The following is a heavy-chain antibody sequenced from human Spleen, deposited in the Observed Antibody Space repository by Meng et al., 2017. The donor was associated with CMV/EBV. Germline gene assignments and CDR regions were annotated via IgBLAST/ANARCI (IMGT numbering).Heavy chain of an antibody. CDR1: GFTFSDYY. J-gene: IGHJ6*02. D-gene: IGHD3-16*01. V-gene: IGHV3-11*04. CDR3: AKDRGTFGTRGNHGMDV. CDR2: ISSSANTV. Sequence: GESLKISCAASGFTFSDYYMSWIRQAPGKGLEWVSYISSSANTVFYTDSVRGRFTISRDNSKNTLYLQMNSLRVEDTAVYYCAKDRGTFGTRGNHGMDVWGQGTTVTVSS.